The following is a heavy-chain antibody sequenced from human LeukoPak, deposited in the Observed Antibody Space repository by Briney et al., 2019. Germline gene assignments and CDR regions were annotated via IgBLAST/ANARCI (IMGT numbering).Heavy chain of an antibody. J-gene: IGHJ4*02. CDR2: INHSGST. CDR1: GGSFSGYY. V-gene: IGHV4-34*01. CDR3: ARSSGYYF. Sequence: PSETLSLTCAVYGGSFSGYYWSWIRQPPGKGLEWIGEINHSGSTNYNPSLKSRVTISVDTSKNQFSLKLSSVTAADTAVYYCARSSGYYFWGQGTLVTVSS. D-gene: IGHD3-22*01.